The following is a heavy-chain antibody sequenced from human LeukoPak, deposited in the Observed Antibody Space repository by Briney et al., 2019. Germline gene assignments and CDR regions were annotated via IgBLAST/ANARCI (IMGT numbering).Heavy chain of an antibody. CDR3: ARRNNYYGMDV. V-gene: IGHV4-34*01. D-gene: IGHD1-14*01. Sequence: SETLSLTCAVYGGSFSGYYWSWIRRPAGKGLEWIGEINHSGSTNYNPSLKSRVTISVDTSKNQFSLKLSSVTAADTAVYYCARRNNYYGMDVWGQGTTVTVSS. J-gene: IGHJ6*02. CDR1: GGSFSGYY. CDR2: INHSGST.